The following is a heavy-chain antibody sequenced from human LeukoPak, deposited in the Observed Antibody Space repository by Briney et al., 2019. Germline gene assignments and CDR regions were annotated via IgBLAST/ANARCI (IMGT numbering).Heavy chain of an antibody. CDR2: ISGSGGST. D-gene: IGHD3-10*01. CDR3: AKDRQNYYGSGSYYSNWFDP. V-gene: IGHV3-23*01. J-gene: IGHJ5*02. Sequence: GGSLRLSCAASGFTFSSYAMSWVRQAPGKGLEWVSAISGSGGSTYYADSVKGRFTISRDNSKNTLYLQINSLRAEDTAVYYCAKDRQNYYGSGSYYSNWFDPWGQGTLVTVSS. CDR1: GFTFSSYA.